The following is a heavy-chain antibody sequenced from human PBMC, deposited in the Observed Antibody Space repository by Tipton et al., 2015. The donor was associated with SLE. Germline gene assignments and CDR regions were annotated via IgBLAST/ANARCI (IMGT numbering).Heavy chain of an antibody. D-gene: IGHD6-13*01. Sequence: LRLSCTVSGGSISSSSYYWGWIRQPPGKGLEWIGSIYYSGSTYYNPSLKSRVTISVDTPKNQFSLKLSSVTAADTAVYYCARVKGYSSSYWFDPWGQGTLVTVSS. CDR2: IYYSGST. CDR1: GGSISSSSYY. CDR3: ARVKGYSSSYWFDP. J-gene: IGHJ5*02. V-gene: IGHV4-39*01.